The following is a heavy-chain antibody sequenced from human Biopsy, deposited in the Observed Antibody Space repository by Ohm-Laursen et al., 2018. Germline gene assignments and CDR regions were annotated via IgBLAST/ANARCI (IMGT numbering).Heavy chain of an antibody. Sequence: VSSVKVSCKASGGPSSNYAFSWVRQAPGQGLGWVGRIVPILGHLNYAQRFQGRVSITADKSTTYVYMELSRLTSGDTAVYYCAADADGYYTEFDYWGPGTLVTVSS. V-gene: IGHV1-69*04. CDR1: GGPSSNYA. CDR3: AADADGYYTEFDY. CDR2: IVPILGHL. D-gene: IGHD3-3*01. J-gene: IGHJ4*02.